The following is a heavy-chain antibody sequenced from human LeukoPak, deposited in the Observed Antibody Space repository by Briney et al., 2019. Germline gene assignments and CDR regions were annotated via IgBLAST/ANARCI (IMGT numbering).Heavy chain of an antibody. V-gene: IGHV3-74*01. CDR2: IHSDGRTT. CDR1: GFTLNSDS. CDR3: VRDHYYSMDV. J-gene: IGHJ6*03. Sequence: PGGSLRLAWAAAGFTLNSDSMDWVRQAREKGRVWVSRIHSDGRTTIYADSVKGRFTISRDNAKNTLYLQMNSLRADDTAIYYCVRDHYYSMDVWGKGTTVTISS.